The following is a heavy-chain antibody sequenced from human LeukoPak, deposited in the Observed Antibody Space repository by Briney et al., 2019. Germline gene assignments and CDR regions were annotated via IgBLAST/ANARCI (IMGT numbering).Heavy chain of an antibody. CDR3: AGDFDY. Sequence: GRSLRLSCAASGFTFDDYAMHWVRQAPGKGLEWVSGISWNSGSIGYADSVKGRFTISRDNSNNMLYLQMKSLGAEDTAVYYCAGDFDYWGQGTLVTVSS. CDR2: ISWNSGSI. J-gene: IGHJ4*02. D-gene: IGHD3-16*01. V-gene: IGHV3-9*01. CDR1: GFTFDDYA.